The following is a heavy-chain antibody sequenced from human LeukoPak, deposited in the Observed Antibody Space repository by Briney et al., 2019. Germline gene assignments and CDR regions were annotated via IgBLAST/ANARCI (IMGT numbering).Heavy chain of an antibody. CDR3: ARGAQNHALYYWYFDL. Sequence: PSETLSLTCAVYGGSFSGYYWSWIRQPPGKGLKWIGEINHSGSTNYNPSLKSRVTISVDTSENQFSLKLSSVTAADTAVYYCARGAQNHALYYWYFDLWGRGTLVTVSS. CDR1: GGSFSGYY. CDR2: INHSGST. D-gene: IGHD2-2*02. V-gene: IGHV4-34*01. J-gene: IGHJ2*01.